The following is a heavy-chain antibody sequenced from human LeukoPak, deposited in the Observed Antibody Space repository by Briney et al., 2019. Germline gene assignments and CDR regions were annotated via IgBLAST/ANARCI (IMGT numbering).Heavy chain of an antibody. V-gene: IGHV3-11*01. CDR3: TTDSTVTTHVDHAFDI. CDR2: ISSSGSTI. CDR1: GFTFSDYY. D-gene: IGHD4-17*01. Sequence: GGSLRLSCAASGFTFSDYYMSWIRQAPGKGLEWVSYISSSGSTIYYADSVKGRFTISRDNAKNSLYLQMNSLRAEDTAVYYCTTDSTVTTHVDHAFDIWGQGTMVTVSS. J-gene: IGHJ3*02.